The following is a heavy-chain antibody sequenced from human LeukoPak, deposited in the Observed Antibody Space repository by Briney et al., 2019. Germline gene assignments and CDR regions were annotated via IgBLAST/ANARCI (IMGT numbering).Heavy chain of an antibody. Sequence: SGPTLVKPTQTLALTCTFSGFSLSTSAVGVGWIRQPPGKALEWLALVHRDDDKRYSPSLKSRLTITKDTSRNQVVLTMTNMDPVDTATYYCAHATLVYDSSGYYMGWFDPWGQGTLVTVSS. V-gene: IGHV2-5*02. D-gene: IGHD3-22*01. CDR3: AHATLVYDSSGYYMGWFDP. CDR1: GFSLSTSAVG. J-gene: IGHJ5*02. CDR2: VHRDDDK.